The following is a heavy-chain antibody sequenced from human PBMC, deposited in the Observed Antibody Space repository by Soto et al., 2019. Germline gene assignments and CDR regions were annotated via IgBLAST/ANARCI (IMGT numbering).Heavy chain of an antibody. V-gene: IGHV3-23*01. Sequence: EVQLLESGGGLVQPGGSLRLSCAASGLTFSGYGMSWVRQAPGMGLEWVSAISGSGSTTYYADSVKGRFTISRGDSKNILFLKMNSMRAEDTAVYYCVTRSRGLQSSPPRLDSWGQGTLVTVSS. CDR2: ISGSGSTT. J-gene: IGHJ4*02. D-gene: IGHD4-4*01. CDR1: GLTFSGYG. CDR3: VTRSRGLQSSPPRLDS.